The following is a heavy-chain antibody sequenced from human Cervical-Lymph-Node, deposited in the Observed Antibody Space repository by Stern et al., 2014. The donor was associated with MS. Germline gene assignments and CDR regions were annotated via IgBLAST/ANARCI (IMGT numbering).Heavy chain of an antibody. CDR3: AKLRGSTLTNYHFDY. J-gene: IGHJ4*02. CDR2: ISGSGGST. Sequence: VQLVQSGGGLVQPGGSLRLSCAASGFTFSTYAMSWVRQAPGKGLEWVSTISGSGGSTYSTDSVKGRFTISRDNSKNTLYLQVNSLRAEDTAVYYCAKLRGSTLTNYHFDYWGQGTLVTVSS. V-gene: IGHV3-23*04. CDR1: GFTFSTYA. D-gene: IGHD4-11*01.